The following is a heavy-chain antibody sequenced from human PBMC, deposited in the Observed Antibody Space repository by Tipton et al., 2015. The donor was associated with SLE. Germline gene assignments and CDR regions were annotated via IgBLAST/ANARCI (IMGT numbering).Heavy chain of an antibody. CDR2: INHSGST. CDR1: GGSFSGYY. J-gene: IGHJ6*02. CDR3: ARTVGIAVAGYYYYYGMDV. Sequence: TLSLTCAVYGGSFSGYYWSWIRQPPGKGLEWIGEINHSGSTNYNPSLKSRVTISVDTSKNQFSLKLSSVTAADTAVYYCARTVGIAVAGYYYYYGMDVWGQGTTVTVSS. V-gene: IGHV4-34*01. D-gene: IGHD6-19*01.